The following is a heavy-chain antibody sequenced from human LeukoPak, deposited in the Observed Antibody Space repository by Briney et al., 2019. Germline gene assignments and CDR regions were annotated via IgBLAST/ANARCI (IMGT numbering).Heavy chain of an antibody. CDR3: ARDLYYCSSTSCYSGGSRPTDY. V-gene: IGHV3-11*04. CDR2: ISSSGSTI. J-gene: IGHJ4*02. CDR1: GFTFSDYY. Sequence: PGGSLRLSCAASGFTFSDYYMSWIRQAPGKGLEWVSYISSSGSTIYYADSVKGRFTISRDNAKNSLYLQMNSLRAEDTAVYYCARDLYYCSSTSCYSGGSRPTDYWGQGTLVTVSS. D-gene: IGHD2-2*01.